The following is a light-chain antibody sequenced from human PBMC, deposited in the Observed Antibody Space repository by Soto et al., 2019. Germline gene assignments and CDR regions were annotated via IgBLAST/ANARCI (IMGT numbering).Light chain of an antibody. V-gene: IGKV4-1*01. CDR1: QSVLYSSNNKNY. CDR2: WAS. CDR3: QQLNTTGFT. J-gene: IGKJ3*01. Sequence: DIVMTQSPDSLAVSLGERATINCKSSQSVLYSSNNKNYLAWYQQKPGQPPKLLIYWASTRESGVPDRFSGSGSGTDFTLTISSLQPEDFATYYCQQLNTTGFTFGPGTKVDIK.